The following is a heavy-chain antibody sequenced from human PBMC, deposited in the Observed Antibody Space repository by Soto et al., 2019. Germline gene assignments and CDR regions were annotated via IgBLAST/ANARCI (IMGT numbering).Heavy chain of an antibody. CDR1: GFAFKSYG. CDR2: IKSDGFST. D-gene: IGHD3-3*01. V-gene: IGHV3-30*18. Sequence: QVKLVESGGGVVQPGRSLRLSCVASGFAFKSYGMHWVRQAPGKGPEWVAVIKSDGFSTDYVDSVKGRFAIFRDNSRNTLYLQMNNLRIEDTGMYYCTKPRSSLEWPPFDPWGHGTRVTVSS. CDR3: TKPRSSLEWPPFDP. J-gene: IGHJ5*02.